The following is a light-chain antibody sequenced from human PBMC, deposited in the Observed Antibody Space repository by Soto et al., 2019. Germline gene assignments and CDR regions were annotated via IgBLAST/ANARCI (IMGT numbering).Light chain of an antibody. Sequence: DIVLTQSPGTLSLSPGERATLSCRSSQSVSSNYLAWYQQKPDQAPRLVIYDVSGRATGIPDRFSGSGSGSGLTTTISRLELEDSALYYWKQYGISPTFGQVTKVEIK. CDR1: QSVSSNY. V-gene: IGKV3-20*01. CDR3: KQYGISPT. CDR2: DVS. J-gene: IGKJ1*01.